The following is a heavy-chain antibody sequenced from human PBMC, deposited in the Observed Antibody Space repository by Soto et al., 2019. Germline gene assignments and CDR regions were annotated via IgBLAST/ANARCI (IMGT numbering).Heavy chain of an antibody. V-gene: IGHV1-69*01. CDR1: GGTFSSYA. D-gene: IGHD7-27*01. CDR2: IIPIVDTA. J-gene: IGHJ4*02. Sequence: QVQLVQTGAEVKKPGSSVKVSCKASGGTFSSYAISWVRQAPGQGLEWMGGIIPIVDTANYPQEFEGRVTINADESTSAAYMELSSLRSEGTAVYYCARGSGDRVDGDFDYWGQVTLVTVSS. CDR3: ARGSGDRVDGDFDY.